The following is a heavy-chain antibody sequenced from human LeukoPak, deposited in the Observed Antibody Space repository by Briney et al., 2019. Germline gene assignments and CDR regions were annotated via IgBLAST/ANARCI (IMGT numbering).Heavy chain of an antibody. J-gene: IGHJ6*04. CDR1: GFTFSSYG. Sequence: GGSLRLSCAASGFTFSSYGMHWVRQAPGKGLEGVAVISYDGSNKYYADSVKGRFTISRDNSKNSLYLQMNSLRAEDTAVYYCAELGITMIGGVWGKGTTVTISS. V-gene: IGHV3-30*18. CDR2: ISYDGSNK. D-gene: IGHD3-10*02. CDR3: AELGITMIGGV.